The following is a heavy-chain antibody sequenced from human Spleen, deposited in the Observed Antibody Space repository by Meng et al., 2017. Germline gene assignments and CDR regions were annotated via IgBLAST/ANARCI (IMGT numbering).Heavy chain of an antibody. CDR1: GGSVSSGSYY. Sequence: VQLQGAGPGQVGPSEALSLTCTVSGGSVSSGSYYWSWIRQPPGKGLEWIGYIDYSGSTNYNPSLESRATISVDTSQNNLSLKLSSVTAADSAVYYCARGPTTMAHDFDYWGQGTLVTVSS. V-gene: IGHV4-61*03. J-gene: IGHJ4*02. CDR2: IDYSGST. D-gene: IGHD4-11*01. CDR3: ARGPTTMAHDFDY.